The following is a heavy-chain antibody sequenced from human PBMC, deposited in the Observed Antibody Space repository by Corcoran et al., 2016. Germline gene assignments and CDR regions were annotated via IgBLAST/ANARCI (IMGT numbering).Heavy chain of an antibody. J-gene: IGHJ4*02. CDR2: INSDGSST. CDR3: ARDPQGWEHPIEY. V-gene: IGHV3-74*03. Sequence: EVQLVESGGGLVQPGGSLRLSCAASGFTFSSYWMHWVRQSPGKGLVRVSRINSDGSSTTYADSVKGRFTISRDNAKNTLYLQMNSLRVDDTAVYYCARDPQGWEHPIEYWGQGTLVTVSS. CDR1: GFTFSSYW. D-gene: IGHD1-26*01.